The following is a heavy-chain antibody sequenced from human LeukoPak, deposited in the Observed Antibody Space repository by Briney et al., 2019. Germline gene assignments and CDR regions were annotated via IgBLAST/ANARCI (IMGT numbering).Heavy chain of an antibody. Sequence: SEALSLTCPVSGDSIGSGTFCRNWVRQPAGTGLEWIGRICASGSTDYNPSLKSRVTISVDTSKNQFSLKLSSVTAADTAVYYCARVYYYDSSGSLFDYWGQGTLVTVSS. CDR1: GDSIGSGTFC. V-gene: IGHV4-61*02. CDR2: ICASGST. D-gene: IGHD3-22*01. CDR3: ARVYYYDSSGSLFDY. J-gene: IGHJ4*02.